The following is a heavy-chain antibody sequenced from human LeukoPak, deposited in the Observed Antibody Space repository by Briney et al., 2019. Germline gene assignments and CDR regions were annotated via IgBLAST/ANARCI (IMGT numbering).Heavy chain of an antibody. CDR3: ARDRIAAAGPPSY. J-gene: IGHJ4*02. Sequence: ASVRVSCKASGYTFTGYYMHWVRQAPGQGLEWMGWINPNSDGINNYAHKFQGRVTMTRDTSISTAYMELSRLRSDDTAVYYCARDRIAAAGPPSYWGQGTLVTVSS. D-gene: IGHD6-13*01. V-gene: IGHV1-2*07. CDR2: INPNSDGI. CDR1: GYTFTGYY.